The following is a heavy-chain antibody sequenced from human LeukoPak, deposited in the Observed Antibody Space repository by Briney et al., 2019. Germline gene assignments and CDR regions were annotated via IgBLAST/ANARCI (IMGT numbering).Heavy chain of an antibody. CDR3: AKDSGYCSSSGCYFDF. J-gene: IGHJ4*02. Sequence: GGSLRLSCAASGFTFGDYYMSWIRQAPGKGLEWVSGISGSGESTYYADSVKGRFTISRDNSKNTLYLQMNSLRAEDTAVYYCAKDSGYCSSSGCYFDFWGQGTLVSVSS. CDR1: GFTFGDYY. V-gene: IGHV3-23*01. D-gene: IGHD2-2*03. CDR2: ISGSGEST.